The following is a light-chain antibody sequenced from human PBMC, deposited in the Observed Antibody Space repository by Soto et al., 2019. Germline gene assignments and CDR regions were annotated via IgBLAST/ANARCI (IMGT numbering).Light chain of an antibody. CDR2: AAS. CDR1: QSISGY. V-gene: IGKV1-39*01. Sequence: DIHITQSPSSLSASVLDILTITCRASQSISGYLNWYEQKPGKAPNLLIYAASSLQSGVPSRFSGSGSGTDFTLTINSLHPEDFATYYCQQSYSTPITFGQGTRLEIK. CDR3: QQSYSTPIT. J-gene: IGKJ5*01.